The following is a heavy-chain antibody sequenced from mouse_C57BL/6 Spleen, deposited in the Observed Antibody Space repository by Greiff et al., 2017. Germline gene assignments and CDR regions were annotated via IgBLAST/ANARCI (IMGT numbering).Heavy chain of an antibody. J-gene: IGHJ2*01. Sequence: VQLQQSGPELVKPGDSVSISCKASGYSFTGSFMHWVMQSHRKSLEWIGRIIPYNGDTFYNQKFTGKATLTVDKSSSTAHMELRSLTSEDSAVYCCARYGNYDYIDYWGQGTTRTVSS. V-gene: IGHV1-20*01. CDR1: GYSFTGSF. CDR3: ARYGNYDYIDY. CDR2: IIPYNGDT. D-gene: IGHD2-1*01.